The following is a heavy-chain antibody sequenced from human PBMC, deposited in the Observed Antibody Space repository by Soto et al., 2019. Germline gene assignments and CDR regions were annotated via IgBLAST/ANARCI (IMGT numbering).Heavy chain of an antibody. CDR2: ISNSGGST. CDR1: GFTFNDAW. D-gene: IGHD1-1*01. J-gene: IGHJ4*02. Sequence: GGSLRLSCAASGFTFNDAWMNWVRQAPGKGLEWVSAISNSGGSTYYADSVKGRFTISRDNSKNTLSLQMNSLRAEDTALYYCAKRQDSAANASDYWGQGALVTLSS. V-gene: IGHV3-23*01. CDR3: AKRQDSAANASDY.